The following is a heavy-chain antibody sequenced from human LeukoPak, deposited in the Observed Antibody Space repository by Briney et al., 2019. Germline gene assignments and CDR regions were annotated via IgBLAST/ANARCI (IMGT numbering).Heavy chain of an antibody. Sequence: PGGSLRLSCAASGFTFSTYAVSWVRQAPGKGLEWVSAISGSGGSTYYADSVKGRFTISRDNSKNTLFLQMNSLRAEDTAVYYCAKPPYSSSWHPFDYWGQGTLVTVSS. CDR2: ISGSGGST. CDR1: GFTFSTYA. V-gene: IGHV3-23*01. CDR3: AKPPYSSSWHPFDY. J-gene: IGHJ4*02. D-gene: IGHD6-13*01.